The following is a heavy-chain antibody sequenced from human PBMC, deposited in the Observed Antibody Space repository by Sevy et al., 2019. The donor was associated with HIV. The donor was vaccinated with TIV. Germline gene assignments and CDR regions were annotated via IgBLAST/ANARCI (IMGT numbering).Heavy chain of an antibody. D-gene: IGHD2-21*01. V-gene: IGHV1-2*02. CDR2: INPNSGGT. J-gene: IGHJ3*02. Sequence: APVKVSCKASGYTFTGYYMHWVRQAPGQGLEWMGWINPNSGGTNYAQKFQGRVTMTRDTSISTAYMELSRLRSDDTAVYYCAREPLVIFAFDIWGQGTMVTVSS. CDR1: GYTFTGYY. CDR3: AREPLVIFAFDI.